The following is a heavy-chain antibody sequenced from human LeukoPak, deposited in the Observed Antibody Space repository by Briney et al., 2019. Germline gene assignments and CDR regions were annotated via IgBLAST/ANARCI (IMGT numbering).Heavy chain of an antibody. V-gene: IGHV4-59*01. J-gene: IGHJ3*02. CDR1: GGSINSYF. Sequence: PSETLSLTCSVSGGSINSYFWSWIRQPPGKGLEWMGYFHHTGGTNYNPSLKSRVTISVDTSRNQVSLKMTSVTAADTAVYFCATNRPVGGAYWGSFDIWGQGTLVTVSS. D-gene: IGHD2-8*02. CDR2: FHHTGGT. CDR3: ATNRPVGGAYWGSFDI.